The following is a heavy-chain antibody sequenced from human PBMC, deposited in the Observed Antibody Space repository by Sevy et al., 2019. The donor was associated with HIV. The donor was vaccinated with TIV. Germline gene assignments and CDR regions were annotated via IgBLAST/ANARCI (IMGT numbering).Heavy chain of an antibody. CDR1: GFTVSTSY. CDR3: ARVWSNSGVF. Sequence: GGSLRLSCAAPGFTVSTSYMTWVRQAPGKGLESVSVIYSGGTTYYADSVKGRFTISRDNSKNTLYLQMNSLRAEDTAVYYCARVWSNSGVFWGQGTLVTVSS. J-gene: IGHJ4*02. V-gene: IGHV3-53*01. CDR2: IYSGGTT. D-gene: IGHD1-26*01.